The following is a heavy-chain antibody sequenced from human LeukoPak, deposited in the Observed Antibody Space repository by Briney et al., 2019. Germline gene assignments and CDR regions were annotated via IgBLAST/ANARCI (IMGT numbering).Heavy chain of an antibody. J-gene: IGHJ4*02. CDR1: GFTFSSYA. Sequence: SGGSLRLSCSASGFTFSSYAMHWVRQAPGKGLEYVSAISSNGGSTYYADSVKGRSTISRDNSKNTLYLQMSSLRAEDTAVYYCVKVSRTYSSGWYAYFDYWGQGTLVTVSS. CDR2: ISSNGGST. V-gene: IGHV3-64D*06. D-gene: IGHD6-19*01. CDR3: VKVSRTYSSGWYAYFDY.